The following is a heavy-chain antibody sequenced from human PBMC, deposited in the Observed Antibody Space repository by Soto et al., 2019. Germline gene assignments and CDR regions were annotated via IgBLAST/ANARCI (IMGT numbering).Heavy chain of an antibody. V-gene: IGHV1-46*01. J-gene: IGHJ6*02. CDR1: GYTFTSYY. D-gene: IGHD3-3*01. Sequence: GASVKVSCKASGYTFTSYYMHWVRQAPGQGLEWMGIINPSGGSTSYAQKFQGRVTMTRDTSTSTVYMELSSLRSEDTAVYYCARDGYFPRLEWSHGLDVWGQGTTVTVSS. CDR2: INPSGGST. CDR3: ARDGYFPRLEWSHGLDV.